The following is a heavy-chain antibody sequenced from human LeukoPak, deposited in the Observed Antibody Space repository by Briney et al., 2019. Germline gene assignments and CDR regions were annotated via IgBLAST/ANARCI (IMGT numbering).Heavy chain of an antibody. D-gene: IGHD4-17*01. Sequence: ASVKVSCKASGYTFSGYGIAWVRQAPGQGLEWMGWISANTGNTYFAQNFQGRVTMTTDTSTSTAYMELRSLRSDDTAMYYCARSAGDYGDYALYFLHWGQGTLVTVSS. CDR3: ARSAGDYGDYALYFLH. V-gene: IGHV1-18*01. CDR1: GYTFSGYG. CDR2: ISANTGNT. J-gene: IGHJ1*01.